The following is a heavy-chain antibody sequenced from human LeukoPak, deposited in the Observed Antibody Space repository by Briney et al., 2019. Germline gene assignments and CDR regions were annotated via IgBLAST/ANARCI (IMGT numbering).Heavy chain of an antibody. CDR1: GFTFSSYA. V-gene: IGHV3-30-3*01. CDR3: ARGVREFDY. Sequence: GRSLRLSCTASGFTFSSYAMHWVRQAPGKGLEWVAVISYDGSNKYYADSVKGRFTISRDNSKNTPYLQMNSLRAEDTAVYYCARGVREFDYWGQGTLVTVSS. D-gene: IGHD2-21*01. CDR2: ISYDGSNK. J-gene: IGHJ4*02.